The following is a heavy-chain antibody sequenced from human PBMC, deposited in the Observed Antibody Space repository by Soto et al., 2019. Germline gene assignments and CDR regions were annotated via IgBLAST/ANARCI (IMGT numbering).Heavy chain of an antibody. Sequence: GGSLRLSCAASGFTVSSNYMSWVRQAPGKGLEWVSVIYSGGSTYYADSVKGRFTISRDNSKSTLYLQMNSLRAEDTAVYYCAREGYSYGYDYWGQGTLVTVSS. V-gene: IGHV3-53*01. CDR2: IYSGGST. CDR1: GFTVSSNY. J-gene: IGHJ4*02. CDR3: AREGYSYGYDY. D-gene: IGHD5-18*01.